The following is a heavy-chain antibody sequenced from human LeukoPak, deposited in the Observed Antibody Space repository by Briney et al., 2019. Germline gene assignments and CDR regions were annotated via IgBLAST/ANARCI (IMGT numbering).Heavy chain of an antibody. CDR3: AKAGIVATMTADWFDP. J-gene: IGHJ5*02. CDR1: GYTFTSYD. Sequence: ASVKVSCKASGYTFTSYDINWVRQATGQGLEWMGWMNPNSGNTGYAQKFRGRVTITRDTSISTAYMELSSLRSEDTAVYYCAKAGIVATMTADWFDPWGQGTLVTVSS. V-gene: IGHV1-8*01. CDR2: MNPNSGNT. D-gene: IGHD5-12*01.